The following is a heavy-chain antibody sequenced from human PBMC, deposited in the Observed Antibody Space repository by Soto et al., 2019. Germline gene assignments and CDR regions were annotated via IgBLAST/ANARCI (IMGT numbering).Heavy chain of an antibody. D-gene: IGHD6-19*01. CDR2: ISGSGGST. V-gene: IGHV3-23*01. Sequence: GSLRLSCAASGFTFSSYAMSWVRQAPGKGLEWVSAISGSGGSTYYADSVKGRFTISRDNSKNTLYLQMNSLRAEDTAVYYCAKDSKRDSSGWSPSLFYYGMDVWGQGTTVTVSS. CDR3: AKDSKRDSSGWSPSLFYYGMDV. J-gene: IGHJ6*02. CDR1: GFTFSSYA.